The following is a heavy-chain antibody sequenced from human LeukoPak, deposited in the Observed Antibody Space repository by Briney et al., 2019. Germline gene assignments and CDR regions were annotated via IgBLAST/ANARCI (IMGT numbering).Heavy chain of an antibody. CDR3: ARVAVAGEADY. Sequence: ASVQFSCKASGYTFTSYYMHWVRQAPGQGLEWMGIINPSGGSTSYAQKFQGRVTMTRDMSTSTVYMELSSLRSEDTAVYYCARVAVAGEADYWGQGTLVTVSS. CDR1: GYTFTSYY. J-gene: IGHJ4*02. CDR2: INPSGGST. D-gene: IGHD6-19*01. V-gene: IGHV1-46*01.